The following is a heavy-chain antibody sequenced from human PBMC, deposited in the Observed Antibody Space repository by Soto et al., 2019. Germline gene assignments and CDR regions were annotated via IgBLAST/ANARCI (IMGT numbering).Heavy chain of an antibody. V-gene: IGHV4-59*01. Sequence: PSETLSLTCTVSGGSLSSYYWSWIRQPPGKGLEWIGYIYYSGSTNYNPSLKSRVTISVDTSKNQFSLKLSSVTAADTAVYYCARDAPASLYYYYGMDVWGQGTTVTVSS. J-gene: IGHJ6*02. CDR3: ARDAPASLYYYYGMDV. CDR2: IYYSGST. CDR1: GGSLSSYY.